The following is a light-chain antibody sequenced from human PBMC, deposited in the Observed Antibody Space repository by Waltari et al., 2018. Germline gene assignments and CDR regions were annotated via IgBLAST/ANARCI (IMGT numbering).Light chain of an antibody. V-gene: IGLV1-47*01. Sequence: QSVLTQAPSASETPGQRVTISCSGRSSTIGNHYVYWYQQLPGTAPKLLIYKNDQRPSGVPDRFSGSKSGTSASLAISGLRSEDEADFYCAAWDDSLSAWVFGGGTKLTVL. CDR2: KND. CDR3: AAWDDSLSAWV. CDR1: SSTIGNHY. J-gene: IGLJ3*02.